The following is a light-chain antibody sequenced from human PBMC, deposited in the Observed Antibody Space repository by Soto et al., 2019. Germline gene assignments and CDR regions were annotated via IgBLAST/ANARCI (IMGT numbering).Light chain of an antibody. CDR3: SSYTSSATYV. J-gene: IGLJ1*01. V-gene: IGLV2-14*01. Sequence: QSVLTQPASVSGSPGQSITISCTGTSSDIGDSNHVSWYQQHPGKAPKLMIYEVSNRPSGVSNRFSGSKSGNTASLTISGLQAEDEANYYCSSYTSSATYVFGTGTRSPS. CDR2: EVS. CDR1: SSDIGDSNH.